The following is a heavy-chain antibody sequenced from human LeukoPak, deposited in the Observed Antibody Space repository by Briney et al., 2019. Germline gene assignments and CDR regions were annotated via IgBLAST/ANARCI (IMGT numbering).Heavy chain of an antibody. CDR3: ARDGGYDFWSGYYQDY. CDR1: GFTFSSYA. CDR2: ISGSGGST. J-gene: IGHJ4*02. Sequence: GGSLRLSCAASGFTFSSYAMSWVRQAPGKGLEWVSAISGSGGSTYYADSVKGRFTISRDNSKNTLYLQMNSLRAEDTAVYYCARDGGYDFWSGYYQDYWGQGTLVTVSS. D-gene: IGHD3-3*01. V-gene: IGHV3-23*01.